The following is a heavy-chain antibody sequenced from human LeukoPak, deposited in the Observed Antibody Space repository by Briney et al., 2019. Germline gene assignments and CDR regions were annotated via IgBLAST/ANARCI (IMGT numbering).Heavy chain of an antibody. CDR1: GGSISSSSYY. CDR3: ARSSYGYYYYYYMDV. V-gene: IGHV4-39*07. Sequence: PSETLSLTCTVSGGSISSSSYYWGWIRQPPGKGLEWIGSIYYSGSTYYNPSLKSRVTISVDTSKNQFSLKLSSVTAADTAVYYCARSSYGYYYYYYMDVWGKGTTVTVSS. J-gene: IGHJ6*03. CDR2: IYYSGST. D-gene: IGHD5-18*01.